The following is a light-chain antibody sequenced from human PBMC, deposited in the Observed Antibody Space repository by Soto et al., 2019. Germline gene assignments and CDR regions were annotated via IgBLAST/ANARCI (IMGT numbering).Light chain of an antibody. CDR2: KAS. V-gene: IGKV1-5*03. CDR3: QHYNSYSEA. CDR1: QSISSW. Sequence: SASVGYRVTITCRASQSISSWLAWYQQKPGKAPKLLIYKASTLKSGVPSRFSGSGSGTEFTLTISSLQPDDFATYYCQHYNSYSEAFGQGTKVDIK. J-gene: IGKJ1*01.